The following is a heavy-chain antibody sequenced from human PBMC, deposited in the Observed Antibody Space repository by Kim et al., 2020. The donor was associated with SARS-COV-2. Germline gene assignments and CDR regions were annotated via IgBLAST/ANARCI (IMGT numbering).Heavy chain of an antibody. D-gene: IGHD3-10*01. CDR3: SRHKYSRYYYGSWGDY. CDR1: GYSFTSYW. J-gene: IGHJ4*02. V-gene: IGHV5-51*01. Sequence: GESLKISCKGSGYSFTSYWIGWVRQMPGKGLEWMGIIYPGDSDTRYSPSFQGQVTISADKSISTAYLQWSSLKASDTAMYYCSRHKYSRYYYGSWGDYWGQGTLVTVSS. CDR2: IYPGDSDT.